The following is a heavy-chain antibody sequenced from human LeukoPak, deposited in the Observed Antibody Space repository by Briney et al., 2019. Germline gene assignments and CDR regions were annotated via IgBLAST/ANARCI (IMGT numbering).Heavy chain of an antibody. CDR1: GFTFSSYA. J-gene: IGHJ6*03. Sequence: GGSLRLSCAASGFTFSSYAMSWVRQAPGKGLEWVSAISGSGGSTYYADSVKGRFTISRDNSKNTLYLQMNSLRAEDTALYYCAKVVSVYYYYYMDVWGKGTTVTVSS. V-gene: IGHV3-23*01. CDR2: ISGSGGST. CDR3: AKVVSVYYYYYMDV.